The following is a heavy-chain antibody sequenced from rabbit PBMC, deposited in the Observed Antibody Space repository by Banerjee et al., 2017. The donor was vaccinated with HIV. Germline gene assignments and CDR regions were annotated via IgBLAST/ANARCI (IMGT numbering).Heavy chain of an antibody. CDR3: ARGWITMTMNL. CDR1: GFDFISYY. V-gene: IGHV1S47*01. J-gene: IGHJ4*01. D-gene: IGHD2-1*01. Sequence: QEQLEESGGGLVKPEGSLTLSCKASGFDFISYYMTWVRQAPGKGLEWIGIISTGDGITYYANWVNGRFSISRENTQNTVTLQMTSLTAADTATYFCARGWITMTMNLWGPGTLVTVS. CDR2: ISTGDGIT.